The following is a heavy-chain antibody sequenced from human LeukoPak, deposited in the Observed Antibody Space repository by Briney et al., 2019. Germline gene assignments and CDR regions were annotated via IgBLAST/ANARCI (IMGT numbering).Heavy chain of an antibody. CDR3: ARAPWDYYGSGSYYPGGYYYYMDV. Sequence: SVKVSCKASGGTFSSYAISWVRQAPGQGLECMGGITPIFGTANYAHKFHGRVTITTDESTRTAYVALSSLRSEDTAVYYCARAPWDYYGSGSYYPGGYYYYMDVWGKGTTVTVSS. CDR2: ITPIFGTA. CDR1: GGTFSSYA. D-gene: IGHD3-10*01. J-gene: IGHJ6*03. V-gene: IGHV1-69*05.